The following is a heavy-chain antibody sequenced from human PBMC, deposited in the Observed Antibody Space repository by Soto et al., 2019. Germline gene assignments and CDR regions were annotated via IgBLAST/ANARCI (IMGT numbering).Heavy chain of an antibody. CDR2: INPSGGST. D-gene: IGHD3-3*01. Sequence: ASVKVSCKASGDTFTSYYMHWVRQAPGQGLEWMGIINPSGGSTSYAQKFQGRVTMTRDTSTSTVYMELSSLRSEDTAVYYCARSRITIFGVENYHYYGMDVWGQGTTVTVSS. V-gene: IGHV1-46*01. CDR1: GDTFTSYY. CDR3: ARSRITIFGVENYHYYGMDV. J-gene: IGHJ6*02.